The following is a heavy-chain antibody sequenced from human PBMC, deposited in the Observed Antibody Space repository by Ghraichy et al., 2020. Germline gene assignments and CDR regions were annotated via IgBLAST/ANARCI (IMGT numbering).Heavy chain of an antibody. CDR2: IYDSRST. J-gene: IGHJ3*02. CDR1: GGSISSYY. D-gene: IGHD3-16*01. Sequence: SQTLSLTCTVSGGSISSYYWSWIRQPPGEGLEWIGYIYDSRSTKYNPSLRSRVTISVDTSKNQFSLKLSSVTAADTAVYYCARDSLSAGAFDIWGQGTMVAVSS. V-gene: IGHV4-59*01. CDR3: ARDSLSAGAFDI.